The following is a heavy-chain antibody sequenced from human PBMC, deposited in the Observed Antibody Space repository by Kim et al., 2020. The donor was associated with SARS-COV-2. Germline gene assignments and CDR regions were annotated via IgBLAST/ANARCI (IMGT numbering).Heavy chain of an antibody. J-gene: IGHJ4*02. CDR3: ARARSTMIVVQHFDY. Sequence: SETLSLTCTVSGGSISSGGYYWSWIRQHPGKGLEWIGYIYYSGSTYYNTSLKSRVTISVDTSKNKFSLKLSSVTAADTAVYYCARARSTMIVVQHFDYWGQGTLVTVSS. CDR2: IYYSGST. V-gene: IGHV4-31*03. CDR1: GGSISSGGYY. D-gene: IGHD3-22*01.